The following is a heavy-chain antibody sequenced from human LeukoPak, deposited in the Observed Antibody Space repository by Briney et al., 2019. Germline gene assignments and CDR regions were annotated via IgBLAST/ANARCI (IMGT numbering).Heavy chain of an antibody. J-gene: IGHJ4*02. Sequence: GGSLRLSCAASGFTFSSHWMHWVRQAPGQGLVWVSRINNDGSSTSYADSVQGRFTISRDNAKNAVYLQMNSLRAEDTAVYYCIRVTCSSSTSCATVDFWGQGTLVTVPS. D-gene: IGHD2-2*01. V-gene: IGHV3-74*01. CDR1: GFTFSSHW. CDR3: IRVTCSSSTSCATVDF. CDR2: INNDGSST.